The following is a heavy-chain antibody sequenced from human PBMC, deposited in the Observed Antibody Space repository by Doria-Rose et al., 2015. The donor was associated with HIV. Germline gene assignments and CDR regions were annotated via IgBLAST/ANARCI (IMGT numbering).Heavy chain of an antibody. D-gene: IGHD3-22*01. CDR1: GFTFSRYS. CDR3: ARDHYDSGGYYRD. Sequence: EVQLLESGGGLVKPGGSLRLSCAASGFTFSRYSMNWVRQAPGKGLEWVSSISSSSEYIYYVDSVQGRFTISRDNAKNSVYLQMNSLGTEDTAVYYCARDHYDSGGYYRDWGQGTLVTVSS. V-gene: IGHV3-21*03. CDR2: ISSSSEYI. J-gene: IGHJ4*02.